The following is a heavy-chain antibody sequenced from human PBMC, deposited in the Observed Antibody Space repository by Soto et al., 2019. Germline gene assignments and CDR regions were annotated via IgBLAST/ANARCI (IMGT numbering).Heavy chain of an antibody. CDR2: INSDGSST. J-gene: IGHJ4*02. V-gene: IGHV3-74*01. D-gene: IGHD3-3*01. CDR1: GFTFSSYW. Sequence: GGSLRLSCAASGFTFSSYWMHWVRQAPGKGLVWVSRINSDGSSTGYADSVKGRFTISRDNAKNTLYLQMNSLRAEDTAVYYCARAEYYDFWSGYYTTGYFDYWGQGTLVTVSS. CDR3: ARAEYYDFWSGYYTTGYFDY.